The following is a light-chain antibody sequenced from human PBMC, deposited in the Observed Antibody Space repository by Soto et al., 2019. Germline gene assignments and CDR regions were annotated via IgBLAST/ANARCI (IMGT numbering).Light chain of an antibody. Sequence: EIVMTQSPATLSVSPGERATLSCRASQSVNKNVAWYQQKPGQGPRLVIYDASTRASGIPARFSGSGSWTDFTLTINRLEPEDFAVYYCQQRSKWPPEVTFGQGTRLEIK. J-gene: IGKJ5*01. CDR2: DAS. CDR3: QQRSKWPPEVT. CDR1: QSVNKN. V-gene: IGKV3-15*01.